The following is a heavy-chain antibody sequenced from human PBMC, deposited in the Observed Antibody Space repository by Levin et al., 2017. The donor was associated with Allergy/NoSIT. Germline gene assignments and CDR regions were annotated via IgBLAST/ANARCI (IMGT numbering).Heavy chain of an antibody. CDR1: GFTFTSSA. CDR2: IVVGSGNT. CDR3: AAAQEEGGVIVTFDY. Sequence: SVKVSCKASGFTFTSSAVQWVRQARGQRLEWIGWIVVGSGNTNYAQKFQERVTITRDMSTSTAYMELSSLRSEDTAVYYCAAAQEEGGVIVTFDYWGQGTLVTVSS. D-gene: IGHD3-16*02. J-gene: IGHJ4*02. V-gene: IGHV1-58*01.